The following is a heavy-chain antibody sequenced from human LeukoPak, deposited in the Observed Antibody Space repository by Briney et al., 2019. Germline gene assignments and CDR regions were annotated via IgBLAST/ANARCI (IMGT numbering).Heavy chain of an antibody. V-gene: IGHV3-48*04. CDR2: ISSSGSTI. Sequence: GGSLRLSCAASGFTFSTYGMHWVRQAPGKGLEWVSYISSSGSTIYYADSVKGRFTVSRDNARKSLFLQMNSLRAEDTAVYYCARDNWIEAHYFDYWGQGTLVTVSS. J-gene: IGHJ4*02. D-gene: IGHD1-20*01. CDR1: GFTFSTYG. CDR3: ARDNWIEAHYFDY.